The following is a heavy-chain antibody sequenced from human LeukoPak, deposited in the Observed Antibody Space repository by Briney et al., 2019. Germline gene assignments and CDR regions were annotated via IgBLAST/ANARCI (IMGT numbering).Heavy chain of an antibody. CDR1: GFTFSTYW. CDR3: ARVTYSSGWYVGY. V-gene: IGHV3-7*01. Sequence: GGSLRLSCAASGFTFSTYWMSWVRQAPGKGLEWVANIKQDGSERNYVDSVKGRFTISRDNAKNSLYLQLNSLRAEDTAVYYCARVTYSSGWYVGYWGQGTLVTVSS. J-gene: IGHJ4*02. CDR2: IKQDGSER. D-gene: IGHD6-19*01.